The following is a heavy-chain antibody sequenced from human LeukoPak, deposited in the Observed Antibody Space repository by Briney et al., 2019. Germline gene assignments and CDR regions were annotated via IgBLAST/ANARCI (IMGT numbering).Heavy chain of an antibody. D-gene: IGHD1-14*01. CDR3: ATETNGRHYDY. Sequence: GGSLRLSCTASGLTFSTSGFNWVRQAPGKGLEWVASIGPTGSDRYHADSIKGRFTISRDNANNFLYLQMNSLRAEDTAVYYCATETNGRHYDYWGQGTLLTDSS. J-gene: IGHJ4*02. V-gene: IGHV3-21*06. CDR2: IGPTGSDR. CDR1: GLTFSTSG.